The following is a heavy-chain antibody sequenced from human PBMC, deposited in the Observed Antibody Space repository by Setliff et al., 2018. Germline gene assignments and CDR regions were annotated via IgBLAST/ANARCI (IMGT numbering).Heavy chain of an antibody. V-gene: IGHV4-38-2*01. CDR3: ASPRRDDLDTPFDAFDL. D-gene: IGHD1-1*01. CDR1: GISITSGHY. J-gene: IGHJ3*01. CDR2: IYHRGRT. Sequence: SETLSLTCDVSGISITSGHYWGWIRQPPGKGLEWIATIYHRGRTYYNPSLDSRVTISLDTSKNQYSLRLRTVTAADTAVYYCASPRRDDLDTPFDAFDLWGQGTKVTVSS.